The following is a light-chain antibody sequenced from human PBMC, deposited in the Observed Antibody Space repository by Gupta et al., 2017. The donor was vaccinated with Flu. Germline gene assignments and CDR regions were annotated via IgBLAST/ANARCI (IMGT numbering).Light chain of an antibody. CDR1: SLSNYS. Sequence: SSELTQDPAVSVALGQTVRITCQGDSLSNYSASWYRQKPGQAPVVIMYGNNNRPSGVPDRFSGSNSGNTASLTITGAQAEDEADYYCSSRASYANQVVFGGGTKVTVL. CDR3: SSRASYANQVV. CDR2: GNN. J-gene: IGLJ2*01. V-gene: IGLV3-19*01.